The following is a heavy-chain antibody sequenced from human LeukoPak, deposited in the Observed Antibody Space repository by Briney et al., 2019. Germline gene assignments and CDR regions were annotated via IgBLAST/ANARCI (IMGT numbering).Heavy chain of an antibody. CDR3: GYFSSWYINWFDP. D-gene: IGHD6-13*01. CDR1: GGSISSSSYY. J-gene: IGHJ5*02. CDR2: IYYSGST. Sequence: SETLSLTCTVSGGSISSSSYYSGWIRQPPGKGLEWIGTIYYSGSTYYNPFLMSRLTISVDTSKNQFSLKPSSVTAADTAVYARGYFSSWYINWFDPWGQGTLVTVSS. V-gene: IGHV4-39*03.